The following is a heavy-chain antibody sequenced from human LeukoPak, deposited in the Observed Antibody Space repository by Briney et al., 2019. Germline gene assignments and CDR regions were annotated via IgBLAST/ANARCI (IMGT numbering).Heavy chain of an antibody. D-gene: IGHD3-9*01. CDR3: ARLLTGHFDP. J-gene: IGHJ5*02. CDR2: IYYSGSP. Sequence: PSETLSLTCPVSGDSISSSSDFWGWIRQPPGKGLEWIGYIYYSGSPYYNPSLKSRLSISVDTSKNHFSLKLTSVTAADTAVYYCARLLTGHFDPWGQGTLVTVSS. V-gene: IGHV4-30-4*08. CDR1: GDSISSSSDF.